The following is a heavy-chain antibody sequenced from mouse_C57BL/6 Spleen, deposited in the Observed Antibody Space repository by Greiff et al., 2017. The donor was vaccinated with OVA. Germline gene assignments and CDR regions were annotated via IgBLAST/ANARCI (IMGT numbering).Heavy chain of an antibody. Sequence: VQLQQSGAELVRPGASVTLSCKASGYTFTDYEMHWVKQTPVHGLEWIGAIDPETGGTAYNQKFKGKAILTADKSSSTAYMELRSLTSEDSAVYYCTRCSSYAWFAYWGQGTLVTVSA. J-gene: IGHJ3*01. V-gene: IGHV1-15*01. CDR3: TRCSSYAWFAY. CDR1: GYTFTDYE. CDR2: IDPETGGT. D-gene: IGHD1-1*01.